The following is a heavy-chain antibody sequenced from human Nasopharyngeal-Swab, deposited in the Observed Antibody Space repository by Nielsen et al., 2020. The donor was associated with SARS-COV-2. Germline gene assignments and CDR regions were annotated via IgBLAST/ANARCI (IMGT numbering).Heavy chain of an antibody. CDR2: ISAYNGNT. CDR1: GYTFTSYG. V-gene: IGHV1-18*01. CDR3: ANGPLSIAARRGYYYGMDV. Sequence: ASVKVSCKASGYTFTSYGISWVRQAPGQGLEWMGWISAYNGNTNYAQKLQGRVTMTTDTSTSTAYMELRSLRSEDTAVYYCANGPLSIAARRGYYYGMDVWGQGTTVTVSS. D-gene: IGHD6-6*01. J-gene: IGHJ6*02.